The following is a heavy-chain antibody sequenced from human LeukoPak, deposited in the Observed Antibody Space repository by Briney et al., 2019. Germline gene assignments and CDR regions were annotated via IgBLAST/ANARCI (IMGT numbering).Heavy chain of an antibody. D-gene: IGHD6-13*01. CDR2: ISYDGSNK. CDR1: GFTFSSYG. V-gene: IGHV3-30*03. J-gene: IGHJ4*02. Sequence: GGSLRLSCAASGFTFSSYGMHWVRQAPGKGLEWVAVISYDGSNKYYADSVKGRFTISRDNSKNTLYLQMNSPRAEDTAVYYCAAGIAAAGTSLGYFDYWGQGTLVTVSS. CDR3: AAGIAAAGTSLGYFDY.